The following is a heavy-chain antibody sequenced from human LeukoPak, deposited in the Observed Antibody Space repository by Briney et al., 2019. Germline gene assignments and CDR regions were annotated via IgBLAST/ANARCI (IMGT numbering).Heavy chain of an antibody. D-gene: IGHD5-24*01. Sequence: PGGSLRLSCTASGFTFGDYAVSWVRQAPGKGLEWVGFIRSKAYGWTTEYAASVKGRFTISSDDSKSIAYLQMNSLKTEDTAVYYCTRLMATITGRKRYYYYGMDVWGQGTTVTVSS. CDR1: GFTFGDYA. V-gene: IGHV3-49*04. CDR3: TRLMATITGRKRYYYYGMDV. CDR2: IRSKAYGWTT. J-gene: IGHJ6*02.